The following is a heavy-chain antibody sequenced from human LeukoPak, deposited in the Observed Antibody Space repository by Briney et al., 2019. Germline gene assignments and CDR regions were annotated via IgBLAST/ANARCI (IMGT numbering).Heavy chain of an antibody. D-gene: IGHD6-13*01. CDR1: GYTFTGYY. V-gene: IGHV1-2*02. Sequence: ALVKVSCKASGYTFTGYYMHWVRQAPGQGLEWMGWINPNSGGTNYAQKFQGRVTMTRDTSISTAYMELSRLRSDDTAVYYCARVGVAAAGYPFDYWGQGTLVTVSS. CDR3: ARVGVAAAGYPFDY. CDR2: INPNSGGT. J-gene: IGHJ4*02.